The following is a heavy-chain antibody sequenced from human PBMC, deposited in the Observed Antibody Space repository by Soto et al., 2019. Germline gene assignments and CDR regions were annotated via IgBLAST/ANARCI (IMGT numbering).Heavy chain of an antibody. CDR1: GFTFRNYW. J-gene: IGHJ3*02. CDR3: ARWLRSDDAFDI. Sequence: GGSLRLSCAASGFTFRNYWMSWVRQAPGKGLEWVANINPDGSEKYYVDSVKGRFTISRDNAKNSLYLQMNSLRAEDTAVYYYARWLRSDDAFDILGQATMVTVSS. D-gene: IGHD5-12*01. CDR2: INPDGSEK. V-gene: IGHV3-7*01.